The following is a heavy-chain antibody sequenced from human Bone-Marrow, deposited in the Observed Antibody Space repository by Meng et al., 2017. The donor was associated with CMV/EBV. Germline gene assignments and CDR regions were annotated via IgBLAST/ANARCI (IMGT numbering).Heavy chain of an antibody. V-gene: IGHV3-48*04. Sequence: GESLKISCAASGFTFSSYSMNWVRQAPGKGLEWVSYISSSSSTIYYADSVKGRFTISRDNAKNSLYLQMNSLRAEDTAVYHCARFYYDFWSGYNHYYYGMDVWGQGTTVTVPS. CDR2: ISSSSSTI. CDR1: GFTFSSYS. D-gene: IGHD3-3*01. J-gene: IGHJ6*02. CDR3: ARFYYDFWSGYNHYYYGMDV.